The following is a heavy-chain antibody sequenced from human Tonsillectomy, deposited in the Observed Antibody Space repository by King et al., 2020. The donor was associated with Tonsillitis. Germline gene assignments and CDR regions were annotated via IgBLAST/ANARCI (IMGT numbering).Heavy chain of an antibody. CDR2: IKPNSGGT. Sequence: VQLVESGAEVKKPGASVKVSCKASGYTFTGYYMQWVRQAPGQGLEWMGWIKPNSGGTNYAQNFQGRVTMTRDTSISTAYMELSSLRSDDTAVYYCARDQVQMATSYNWFDPWGQGTLVTVSS. CDR3: ARDQVQMATSYNWFDP. D-gene: IGHD5-24*01. CDR1: GYTFTGYY. J-gene: IGHJ5*02. V-gene: IGHV1-2*02.